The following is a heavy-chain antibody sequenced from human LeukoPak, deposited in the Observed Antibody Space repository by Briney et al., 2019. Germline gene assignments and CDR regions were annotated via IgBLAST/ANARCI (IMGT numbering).Heavy chain of an antibody. Sequence: GGSLRLSCAASRFTFSNYAMSWVRQAPGKGLEWVSAISGSGGSTYYADSVKGRFTISRDNSKNTLYLQMNSLRAEDTAVYYCAKRGYSSSWYGGYFDYWGQGTLVTVSS. V-gene: IGHV3-23*01. D-gene: IGHD6-13*01. CDR3: AKRGYSSSWYGGYFDY. CDR2: ISGSGGST. CDR1: RFTFSNYA. J-gene: IGHJ4*02.